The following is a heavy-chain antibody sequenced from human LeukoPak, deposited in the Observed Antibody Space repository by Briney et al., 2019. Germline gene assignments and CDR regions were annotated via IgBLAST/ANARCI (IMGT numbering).Heavy chain of an antibody. D-gene: IGHD3-22*01. V-gene: IGHV4-59*01. CDR3: ATGRDSSGYYFEWDY. CDR1: GGSISSYY. CDR2: IYYSGST. Sequence: SETLSLTCTVSGGSISSYYWSWIRRPPGKGLEWIGYIYYSGSTNYNPSLKSRVTISVDTSKNQFSLKLSSVTAADTAVYYCATGRDSSGYYFEWDYWGQGTLVTVSS. J-gene: IGHJ4*02.